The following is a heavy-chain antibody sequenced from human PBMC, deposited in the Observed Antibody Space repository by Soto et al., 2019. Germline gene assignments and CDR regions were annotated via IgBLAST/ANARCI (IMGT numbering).Heavy chain of an antibody. Sequence: PSETLSLTCTVSGGVISSYYWSWIRQPPGKGLEYIGFIRYSGNTKYNPSLQSRVTFSVDTSKNQFSLRLSSVTAADTAIYYCARHYGSGTYPLDYWGRGTLVTVSS. CDR1: GGVISSYY. V-gene: IGHV4-59*01. CDR2: IRYSGNT. D-gene: IGHD3-10*01. J-gene: IGHJ4*02. CDR3: ARHYGSGTYPLDY.